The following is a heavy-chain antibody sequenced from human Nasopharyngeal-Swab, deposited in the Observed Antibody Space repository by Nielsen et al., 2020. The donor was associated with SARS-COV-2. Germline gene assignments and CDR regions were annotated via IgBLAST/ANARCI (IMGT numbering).Heavy chain of an antibody. CDR2: IYYSGST. CDR3: ARIRCSSTSCYSRTGNYYYYGMDV. CDR1: GGSISSYY. V-gene: IGHV4-59*12. D-gene: IGHD2-2*01. J-gene: IGHJ6*02. Sequence: SETLSLTCTVSGGSISSYYWNWIRQPPGKGLEWIGYIYYSGSTNYNPSLKSRVAISVDTSKNQFSLKLRFVTAADTAVYYCARIRCSSTSCYSRTGNYYYYGMDVWGQGTTVTVSS.